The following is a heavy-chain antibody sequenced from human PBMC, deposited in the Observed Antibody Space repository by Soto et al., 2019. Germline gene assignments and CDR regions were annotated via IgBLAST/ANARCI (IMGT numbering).Heavy chain of an antibody. CDR3: VAGEFFDY. V-gene: IGHV3-23*01. Sequence: EVQLLESGGVLVQPGGSLRLSCAASGFTFSNSALRWVRQAPGKGLEWVSSITDSGVSTYYTDSVKGRFTISRDNSKNTLYVQMNSLRADDTAVYYCVAGEFFDYWGQGTLVTVSS. J-gene: IGHJ4*02. D-gene: IGHD3-16*01. CDR2: ITDSGVST. CDR1: GFTFSNSA.